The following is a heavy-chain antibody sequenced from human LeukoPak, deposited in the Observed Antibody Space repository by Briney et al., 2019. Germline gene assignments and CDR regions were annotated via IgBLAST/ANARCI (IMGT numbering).Heavy chain of an antibody. CDR3: ARHFATYYSGMDV. J-gene: IGHJ6*02. CDR1: GGSISSSNYY. Sequence: SETLSLTCTVSGGSISSSNYYWGWIRQPPGKGLEWIGNFYYSGSTSYNPSLKSRVTISVDTSKNQFSLRLSSVTAADTAVYYCARHFATYYSGMDVWGQGTTVTVSS. V-gene: IGHV4-39*01. D-gene: IGHD5-12*01. CDR2: FYYSGST.